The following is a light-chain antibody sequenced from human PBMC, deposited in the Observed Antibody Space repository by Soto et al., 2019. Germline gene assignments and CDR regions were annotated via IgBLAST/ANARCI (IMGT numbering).Light chain of an antibody. CDR1: QSVDSN. J-gene: IGKJ5*01. V-gene: IGKV3-15*01. CDR2: GIS. Sequence: EIVMTQSPGTLSLSPGETATLSCRASQSVDSNYLAWYQQTPGQAPRLLVYGISTRATAIPARFRGSGSGTEFTRTISSLQSEDFGIYYCQQHSKWPITFGQGTRLEIK. CDR3: QQHSKWPIT.